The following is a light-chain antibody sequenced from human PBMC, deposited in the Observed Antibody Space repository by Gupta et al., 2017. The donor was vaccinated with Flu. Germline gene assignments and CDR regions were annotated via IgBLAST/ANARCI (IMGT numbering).Light chain of an antibody. V-gene: IGKV3-11*01. CDR3: QQRSNWLT. CDR2: DAS. J-gene: IGKJ4*01. CDR1: QSVSSY. Sequence: EIVLTQSPVTLSLSPGERATLSCRASQSVSSYLAWYQQKPGQAPRLLIYDASNRATGIPDRFSGSGSGTDFTLTISSLEPEDFAVYYCQQRSNWLTFGGGTKVEIK.